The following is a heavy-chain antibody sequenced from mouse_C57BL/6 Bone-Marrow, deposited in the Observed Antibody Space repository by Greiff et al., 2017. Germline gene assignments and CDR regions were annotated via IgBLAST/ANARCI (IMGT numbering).Heavy chain of an antibody. CDR2: IDPSDSYT. CDR3: AAYDYDAY. CDR1: GYTFTSYW. J-gene: IGHJ3*01. Sequence: QVQLQQPGAELVLPGASVKLSCKASGYTFTSYWMHWVKQSPGQGLEWIGEIDPSDSYTNYNQKFKGKSTLTVDKSSSTAYMQLSSLTSEDSAVYYCAAYDYDAYWGQGTLVTVSA. D-gene: IGHD2-4*01. V-gene: IGHV1-69*01.